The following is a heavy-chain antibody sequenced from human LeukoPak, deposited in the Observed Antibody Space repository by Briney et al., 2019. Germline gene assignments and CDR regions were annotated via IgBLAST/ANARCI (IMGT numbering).Heavy chain of an antibody. CDR3: ARGRPVAPAGISFDI. V-gene: IGHV4-59*01. D-gene: IGHD2-2*01. CDR1: GGSISSYY. J-gene: IGHJ3*02. CDR2: IYYSGST. Sequence: SETLSLTCTVSGGSISSYYWSWIRQPPGKGLEWIGYIYYSGSTNYNPSLKSRVTISVDTSKNQFSLKLSSVTAADTAVYYCARGRPVAPAGISFDIWGQGTMVTVSS.